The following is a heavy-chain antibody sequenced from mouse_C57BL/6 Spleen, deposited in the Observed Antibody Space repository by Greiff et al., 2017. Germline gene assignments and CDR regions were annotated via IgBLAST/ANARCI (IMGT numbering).Heavy chain of an antibody. V-gene: IGHV1-81*01. D-gene: IGHD1-2*01. CDR3: ARVRGDYGVTY. CDR2: IYPRSGNT. Sequence: VQLQESGAELARPGASVKLSCKASGYTFTSYGISWVKQRTGQGLEWIGEIYPRSGNTYYNEKFKGKATLTADKSSSTAYMELRSLTSEDSAVYFCARVRGDYGVTYWGQGTTLTVSS. CDR1: GYTFTSYG. J-gene: IGHJ2*01.